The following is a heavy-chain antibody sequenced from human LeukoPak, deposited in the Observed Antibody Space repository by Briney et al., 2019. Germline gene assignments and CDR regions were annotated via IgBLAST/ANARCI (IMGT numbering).Heavy chain of an antibody. CDR1: GGSISSYY. Sequence: SETLSLTCTVSGGSISSYYWSWIRQPPGKGLEWIGYIHYSGSTNSNPSLKSRVTISIATSKNQFSLNLSSVTAADTAVYYCARDVGYYDSSGYYPRGGTFHIWGQGTMVTVSS. CDR3: ARDVGYYDSSGYYPRGGTFHI. V-gene: IGHV4-59*01. CDR2: IHYSGST. J-gene: IGHJ3*02. D-gene: IGHD3-22*01.